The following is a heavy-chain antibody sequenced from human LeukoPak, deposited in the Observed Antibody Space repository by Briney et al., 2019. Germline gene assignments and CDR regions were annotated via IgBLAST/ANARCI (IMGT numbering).Heavy chain of an antibody. Sequence: ETLSLTCAVSGYSISSGYYWGWIRQPPGKGLEWVSSISSSSSYIYYADSVKGRFTISRDNAKNSLYLQMNSLRAEDTAVYYCARVGYSGYDWKGGYYYYYGMDVWGQGTTVTVSS. CDR3: ARVGYSGYDWKGGYYYYYGMDV. V-gene: IGHV3-21*01. CDR1: GYSISSGYY. CDR2: ISSSSSYI. D-gene: IGHD5-12*01. J-gene: IGHJ6*02.